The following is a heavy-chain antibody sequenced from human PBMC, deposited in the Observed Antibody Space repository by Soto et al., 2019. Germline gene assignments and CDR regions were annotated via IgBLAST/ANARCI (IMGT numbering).Heavy chain of an antibody. CDR2: INAGNGNT. D-gene: IGHD2-15*01. V-gene: IGHV1-3*01. Sequence: GASVKVSCKASGYTFTSYAMHWVRQAPGQRLEWMGWINAGNGNTKYSQKFQGRVTITRDTSASTAYMELSSLRSEDTAVYYCARPVLSDHAVGYFDLWGRGTLVTVSS. J-gene: IGHJ2*01. CDR1: GYTFTSYA. CDR3: ARPVLSDHAVGYFDL.